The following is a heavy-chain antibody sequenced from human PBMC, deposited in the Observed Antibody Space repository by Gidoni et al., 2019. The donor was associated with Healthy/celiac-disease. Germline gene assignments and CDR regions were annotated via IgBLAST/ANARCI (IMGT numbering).Heavy chain of an antibody. D-gene: IGHD3-22*01. J-gene: IGHJ4*02. V-gene: IGHV1-69*06. CDR1: GGTFSSYS. CDR2: IIPIFGTA. CDR3: ASLRREDSSGYYADYFDY. Sequence: QVQLVQSGAEVKKPGSSVKVSCKASGGTFSSYSISWVRPAPGQGLEWMGGIIPIFGTANYAQKFQGRVTITADKSTSTAYMELSSLRSEDTAVYYCASLRREDSSGYYADYFDYWGQGTLVTVSS.